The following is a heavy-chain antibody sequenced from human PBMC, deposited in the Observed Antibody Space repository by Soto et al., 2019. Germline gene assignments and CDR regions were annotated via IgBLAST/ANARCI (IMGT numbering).Heavy chain of an antibody. J-gene: IGHJ4*02. D-gene: IGHD2-21*02. CDR2: INPNGGST. CDR1: GDTFTSYY. Sequence: QVRLVQSGAEVKAPGASVKVSCKAPGDTFTSYYMHWVRQAPGHGLEWMGVINPNGGSTRFAQKFQGRVTMTRDTSTSTVYMELRGLTSEDTAVYYCARFSDCGGDCPYDYWGQGTLVTVSS. V-gene: IGHV1-46*01. CDR3: ARFSDCGGDCPYDY.